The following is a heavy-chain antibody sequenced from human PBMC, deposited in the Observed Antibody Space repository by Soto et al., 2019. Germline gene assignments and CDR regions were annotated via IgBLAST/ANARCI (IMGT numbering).Heavy chain of an antibody. J-gene: IGHJ4*02. D-gene: IGHD2-2*01. V-gene: IGHV3-66*01. CDR1: GFTVSSNY. CDR3: ARGLGYCSSTCCDDGLFDY. Sequence: EVQLVESGGGLVQPGGSLRLSCAASGFTVSSNYMSWVRQAPGKGLEWVSVIYSGGSTYYADSVKGRFTISRDNSKNTLYLQMNSLSAEDTAVYYCARGLGYCSSTCCDDGLFDYWGQGTLVTVSS. CDR2: IYSGGST.